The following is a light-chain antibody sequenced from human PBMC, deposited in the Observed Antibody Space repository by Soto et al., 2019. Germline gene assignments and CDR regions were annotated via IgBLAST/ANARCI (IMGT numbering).Light chain of an antibody. J-gene: IGLJ1*01. V-gene: IGLV2-14*03. CDR3: NSYTSSSTHV. CDR1: GSDVGGYNY. CDR2: DVS. Sequence: QSVLTQPAFVSGSPGQSITISCTGTGSDVGGYNYVSWYQQHPGKAPKLIISDVSNRPSGVSNRFSGSKSGNTASLTISGLQAEDEADYYCNSYTSSSTHVFGTGTKVTVL.